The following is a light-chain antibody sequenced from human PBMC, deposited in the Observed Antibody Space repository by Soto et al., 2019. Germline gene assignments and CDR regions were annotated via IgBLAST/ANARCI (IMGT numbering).Light chain of an antibody. CDR3: QHYDHLPLT. CDR1: HNIYNY. Sequence: DIHLTQSPSSLSASVGDRVTIACQASHNIYNYLNWYQLKPGKAPQFLILDASNLETGVPSRFSGSGSGTAFSLTINNLQPEDVGTYYCQHYDHLPLTFGGGTTVEI. CDR2: DAS. V-gene: IGKV1-33*01. J-gene: IGKJ4*01.